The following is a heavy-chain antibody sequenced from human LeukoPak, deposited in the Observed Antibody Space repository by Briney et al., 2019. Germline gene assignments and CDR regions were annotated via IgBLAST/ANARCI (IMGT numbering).Heavy chain of an antibody. J-gene: IGHJ5*02. Sequence: AVKVSCKASGGTFSSYAISWVRQAPGQGLEWMGGIIPIFGTANYAQTFQGRVTTTADESTSNAYMELSSLRSEDTAVYYWARDPPPVAAAGIVVPLEVYTWGQGTLVTVSS. CDR1: GGTFSSYA. D-gene: IGHD6-13*01. V-gene: IGHV1-69*01. CDR3: ARDPPPVAAAGIVVPLEVYT. CDR2: IIPIFGTA.